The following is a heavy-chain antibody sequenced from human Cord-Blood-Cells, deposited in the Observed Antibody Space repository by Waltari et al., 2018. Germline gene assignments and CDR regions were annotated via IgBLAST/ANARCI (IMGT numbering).Heavy chain of an antibody. Sequence: EVQLVVSGGGLIQPGGSLRLSCAASGFHVSSNYMSWGRQAPGKGRWWVSVIYSGGSTKYADSVKGRFTISRDNSKNTLYLQMNSLRAEDTAVYYCARGEYNGNDGGVYWGQGTLVTVSS. J-gene: IGHJ4*02. D-gene: IGHD1-1*01. CDR2: IYSGGST. CDR3: ARGEYNGNDGGVY. CDR1: GFHVSSNY. V-gene: IGHV3-53*01.